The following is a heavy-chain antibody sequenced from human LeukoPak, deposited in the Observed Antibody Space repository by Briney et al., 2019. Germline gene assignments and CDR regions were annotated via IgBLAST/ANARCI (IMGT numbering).Heavy chain of an antibody. Sequence: GGSLRLSCAASGFTFSSYGMHWVRQAPGKGLEWVAFIRYDGSNKYYADSVKGRFTISRDNSKNTLYLQLNSLRAEDTAVYYCAKDTLRHITGTTPLYWGQGTLVTVSS. J-gene: IGHJ4*02. V-gene: IGHV3-30*02. CDR1: GFTFSSYG. D-gene: IGHD1-7*01. CDR3: AKDTLRHITGTTPLY. CDR2: IRYDGSNK.